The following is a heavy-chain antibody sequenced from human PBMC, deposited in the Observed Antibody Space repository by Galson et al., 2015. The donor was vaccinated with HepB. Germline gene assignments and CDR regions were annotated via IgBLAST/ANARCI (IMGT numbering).Heavy chain of an antibody. J-gene: IGHJ4*02. Sequence: SLRLSCAASGFIFSTYGMDWVRQAPGKGLEWVAFISHDGSDELYAGSVKGRFTISGDNSKSMVFLQMDTLGPEDTAVYFCAKSPRRGPADFWGQGMLVTVSS. V-gene: IGHV3-30*18. CDR1: GFIFSTYG. CDR3: AKSPRRGPADF. D-gene: IGHD3-10*01. CDR2: ISHDGSDE.